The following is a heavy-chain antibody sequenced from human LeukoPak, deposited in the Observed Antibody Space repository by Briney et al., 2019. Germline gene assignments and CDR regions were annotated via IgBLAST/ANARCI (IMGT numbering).Heavy chain of an antibody. CDR1: GGSFSGSY. D-gene: IGHD3-3*01. J-gene: IGHJ4*02. Sequence: PSQTLSLTCGVSGGSFSGSYWGWIRQPPGKGLEWIGEINLSGSTNYNSSLTSRVTISLDTSKNQFSLNLRSVTTADTAVYYCARVSISLFGVVTAHFDSWGQGTLVAVSS. CDR3: ARVSISLFGVVTAHFDS. V-gene: IGHV4-34*01. CDR2: INLSGST.